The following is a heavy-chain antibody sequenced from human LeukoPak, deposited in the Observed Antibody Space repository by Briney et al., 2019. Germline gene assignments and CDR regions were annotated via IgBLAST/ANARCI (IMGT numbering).Heavy chain of an antibody. CDR1: GFIFSRYS. D-gene: IGHD3-10*01. CDR2: ISTSSSYI. CDR3: ACEMVRGVIMAY. V-gene: IGHV3-21*04. J-gene: IGHJ4*02. Sequence: GGSLRLSCEASGFIFSRYSMNWVRQAPGKGLEWVSSISTSSSYIYYADSVKGRFTISRDNAKNSLYLQMNSLRAEDTAVYYCACEMVRGVIMAYWGQGTLVTVSS.